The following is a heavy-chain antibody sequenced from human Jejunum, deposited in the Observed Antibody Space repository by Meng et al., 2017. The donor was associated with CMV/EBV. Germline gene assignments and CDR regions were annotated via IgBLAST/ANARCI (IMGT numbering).Heavy chain of an antibody. CDR1: GDSISNYF. CDR3: ARGESRGYYYFDY. Sequence: QVHPQGSGPGLVRPSETLSLTCTVSGDSISNYFWRWIRQPAGKKLEWIGRFSPGGNINYIPSLKGRLTMSVDTSNNQIFLNVTSVTAADTALYYCARGESRGYYYFDYWGQGILVTVSS. CDR2: FSPGGNI. D-gene: IGHD3-22*01. V-gene: IGHV4-4*07. J-gene: IGHJ4*02.